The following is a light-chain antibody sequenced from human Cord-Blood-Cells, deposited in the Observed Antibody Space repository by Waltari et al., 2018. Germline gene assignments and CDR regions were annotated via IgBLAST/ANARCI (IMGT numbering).Light chain of an antibody. J-gene: IGLJ3*02. CDR2: DVS. Sequence: QSALNQPASVSGSPGQSITISCTGTSSHVCGYNYVSWYQQHPGKAPKLMIYDVSNRPSGVSNRFSGSKSGNTASLTISGLQAEDEADYYCSSYTSSSTWVFGGGTKLTVL. CDR1: SSHVCGYNY. CDR3: SSYTSSSTWV. V-gene: IGLV2-14*03.